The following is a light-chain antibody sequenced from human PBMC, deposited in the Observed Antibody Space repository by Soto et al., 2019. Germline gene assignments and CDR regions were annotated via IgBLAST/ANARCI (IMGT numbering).Light chain of an antibody. CDR2: DAS. Sequence: EVVLTQSPGTLSLSAGERATLSCRASQSVASNHLAWYQQRPGQAPRLLIYDASTRAAGIPDRFSGSGSGTDFTLTISRLEPEDFGVFFCHHYGRSPIFTCGPGTTVDMK. CDR3: HHYGRSPIFT. J-gene: IGKJ3*01. V-gene: IGKV3-20*01. CDR1: QSVASNH.